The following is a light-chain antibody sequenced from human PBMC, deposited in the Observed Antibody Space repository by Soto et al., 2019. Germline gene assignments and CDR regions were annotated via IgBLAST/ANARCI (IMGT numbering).Light chain of an antibody. J-gene: IGKJ5*01. CDR3: QQYNSYHPIT. CDR2: KAS. V-gene: IGKV1-5*03. Sequence: DIQMTQSPSTLSASVGDRVTITCRASQSISSWLAWYQQKPGKAPKLLMYKASSLKSGVPSRFSGSGSGTEFTLTISSLQPDDFATYYCQQYNSYHPITFGQGTRLEMK. CDR1: QSISSW.